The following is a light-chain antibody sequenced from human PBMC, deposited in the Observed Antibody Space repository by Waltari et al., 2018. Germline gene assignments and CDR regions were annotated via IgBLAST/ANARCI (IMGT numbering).Light chain of an antibody. Sequence: HSALTQPASVSGSPGPSVTIPCPGPHSHVGMFPLVSWYQHHPGKTPQPHNSYVHHHPGKAPNPMIYEVTKRPSGVSYRFSGSKSGNTASLTISGLQAEDEADYYCCSYAEASLLANSYVFGTGTKVTVL. CDR3: CSYAEASLLANSYV. CDR1: HSHVGMFPL. V-gene: IGLV2-23*02. J-gene: IGLJ1*01. CDR2: EVT.